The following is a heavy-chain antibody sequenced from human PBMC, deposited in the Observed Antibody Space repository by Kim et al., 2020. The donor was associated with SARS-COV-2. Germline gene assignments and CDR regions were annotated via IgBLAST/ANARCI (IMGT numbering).Heavy chain of an antibody. Sequence: GGSLRLSCSASGFTFSSYAMHWVRQAPGKGLEYVSAISSNGGSTYYADSVKGRFTISRDNSKNTLYLQMSSLRAEDTAVYYCVKVYTSSSSSWWRSNGMDVWGQGTTVTVSS. CDR2: ISSNGGST. CDR3: VKVYTSSSSSWWRSNGMDV. CDR1: GFTFSSYA. J-gene: IGHJ6*02. V-gene: IGHV3-64D*06. D-gene: IGHD6-13*01.